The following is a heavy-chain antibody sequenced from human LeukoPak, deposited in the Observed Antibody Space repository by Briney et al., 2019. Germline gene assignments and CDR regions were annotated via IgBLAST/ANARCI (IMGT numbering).Heavy chain of an antibody. CDR2: ISAYNGNT. V-gene: IGHV1-18*04. J-gene: IGHJ4*02. CDR3: ARAPSGYSSSWVPHFDY. Sequence: ASVKVSCKASGYTFTGYYMHWVRQAPGQGLEWMGWISAYNGNTNYAQKLQGRVTMTTDTSTSTAYMELRSLRSDDTAVYYCARAPSGYSSSWVPHFDYWGQGTLVTVSS. CDR1: GYTFTGYY. D-gene: IGHD6-13*01.